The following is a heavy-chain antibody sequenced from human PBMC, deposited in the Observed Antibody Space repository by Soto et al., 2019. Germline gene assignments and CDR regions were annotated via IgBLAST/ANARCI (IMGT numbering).Heavy chain of an antibody. CDR2: IWYDGSNK. Sequence: ESGGGVVQPGRSLRLSCAASGFTFSSYGMHWVRQAPGKGLEWVAVIWYDGSNKYYADSVKGRFTISRDNSKNTLYLQMNSLRAEDTAVYYCARAKRRFGEPLGAFDIWGQGTMVTVSS. D-gene: IGHD3-10*01. CDR3: ARAKRRFGEPLGAFDI. J-gene: IGHJ3*02. V-gene: IGHV3-33*01. CDR1: GFTFSSYG.